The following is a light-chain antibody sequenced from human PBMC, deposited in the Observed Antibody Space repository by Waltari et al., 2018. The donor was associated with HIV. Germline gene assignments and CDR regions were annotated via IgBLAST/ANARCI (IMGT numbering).Light chain of an antibody. V-gene: IGKV1-16*01. CDR3: QQYNSYPRT. Sequence: DIQMTQSPSSLSASVGDRVTITCRASQGISTYLAWFQQKPGKPPKSLIYATSSLQSGVPSRFSGSGSGTEFILTIRSLQPEDFATYYCQQYNSYPRTFGQGTKVEIK. CDR2: ATS. CDR1: QGISTY. J-gene: IGKJ1*01.